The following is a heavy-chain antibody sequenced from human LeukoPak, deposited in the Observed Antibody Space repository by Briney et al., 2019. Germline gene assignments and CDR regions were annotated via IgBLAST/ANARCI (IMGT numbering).Heavy chain of an antibody. D-gene: IGHD5-24*01. J-gene: IGHJ4*02. CDR2: IGIDSGNT. Sequence: PGGSLRLSCAASGFTFSDYSMNWVRQAPGEGREWISYIGIDSGNTNYADSVKGRFTISGDKAKNSLYLQMNSLRVEDTAVYYCARDYKYAFDNWGQGTLVTVSS. CDR1: GFTFSDYS. V-gene: IGHV3-48*01. CDR3: ARDYKYAFDN.